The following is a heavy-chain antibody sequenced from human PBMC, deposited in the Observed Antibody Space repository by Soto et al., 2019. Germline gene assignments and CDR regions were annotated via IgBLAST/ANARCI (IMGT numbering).Heavy chain of an antibody. J-gene: IGHJ4*02. Sequence: QVQLVQWVVEVNKPGASVKFSCMASGYTFTNYAISWVRQAPGRGLEWMGWVNNYNSNPNYAQIFQGRITMTTDTSTGTAYMALRSLKSDYSAVYYCVRDSHYSTRWQRFDSLGQGTLVNVSS. CDR2: VNNYNSNP. CDR3: VRDSHYSTRWQRFDS. D-gene: IGHD6-13*01. V-gene: IGHV1-18*01. CDR1: GYTFTNYA.